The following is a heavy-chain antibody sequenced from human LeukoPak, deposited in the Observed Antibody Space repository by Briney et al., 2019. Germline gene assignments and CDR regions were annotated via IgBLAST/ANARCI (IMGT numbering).Heavy chain of an antibody. Sequence: GGSLRLSCAASGFTFSTYSMNWVRQAPGKGLEWVSYITSSSNTIYYADSVKGRFTISRDNAKNSLYLQMNSLRAEDTAVYYCARGDIVVGGNWFDPWGQGTLVTVSS. CDR3: ARGDIVVGGNWFDP. V-gene: IGHV3-48*01. J-gene: IGHJ5*02. CDR2: ITSSSNTI. CDR1: GFTFSTYS. D-gene: IGHD2-2*01.